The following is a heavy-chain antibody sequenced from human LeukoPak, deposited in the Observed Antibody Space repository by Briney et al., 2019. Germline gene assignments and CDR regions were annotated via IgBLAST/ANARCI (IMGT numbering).Heavy chain of an antibody. D-gene: IGHD1-7*01. J-gene: IGHJ4*02. V-gene: IGHV4-59*02. CDR3: ARDHSNWNYAPDF. Sequence: PSETLSLTCTVSGGSVTDYYWSWIRQSPGKGLEWIGYIYYTGTSYNPSLKSRVTISADTSKNQFSLKLISVTAADTAVYYCARDHSNWNYAPDFWGQGTLVIVSS. CDR1: GGSVTDYY. CDR2: IYYTGT.